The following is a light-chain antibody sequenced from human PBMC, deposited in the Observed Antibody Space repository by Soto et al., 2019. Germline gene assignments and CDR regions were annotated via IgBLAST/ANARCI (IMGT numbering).Light chain of an antibody. Sequence: EVGLTQSPGSLSLSPGERATLSRRSSQSVTSSYLAWYQQKPGQAPRLLIYGASSRATGIPDRFSGSGSGTDFTLTISRLEPEDCAVYYCQQFGGSLTWTFGQGTKVDIK. CDR1: QSVTSSY. J-gene: IGKJ1*01. CDR3: QQFGGSLTWT. V-gene: IGKV3-20*01. CDR2: GAS.